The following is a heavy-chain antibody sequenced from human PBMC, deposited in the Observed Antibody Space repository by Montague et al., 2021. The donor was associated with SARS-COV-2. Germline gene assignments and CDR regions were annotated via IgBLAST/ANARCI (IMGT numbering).Heavy chain of an antibody. Sequence: SLRLSCAASGFTFSSYSMNWVRQAPGNGLEWVSSISSSSSYIYYADSVKGRFTISRDNAKNSLYLQMNSLRAEDTAVYYCARVGGMEYCSGGNCYLDYWGQGTLVTVSS. V-gene: IGHV3-21*01. J-gene: IGHJ4*02. D-gene: IGHD2-15*01. CDR2: ISSSSSYI. CDR3: ARVGGMEYCSGGNCYLDY. CDR1: GFTFSSYS.